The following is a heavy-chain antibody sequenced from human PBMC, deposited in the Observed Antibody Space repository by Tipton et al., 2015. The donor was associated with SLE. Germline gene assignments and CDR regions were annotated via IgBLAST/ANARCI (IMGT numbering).Heavy chain of an antibody. D-gene: IGHD1-26*01. CDR2: MFYGDSGSA. V-gene: IGHV4-39*07. CDR3: ARGSRVEEELQY. Sequence: TLSLTCTVSGGSMSSSHDFWGWIRQPPGKGLQWIGTMFYGDSGSAYYSPSPKSRVTISLDTSKNQFSLKLNSVTAADTAVYYCARGSRVEEELQYWGQGALVTVSS. J-gene: IGHJ4*02. CDR1: GGSMSSSHDF.